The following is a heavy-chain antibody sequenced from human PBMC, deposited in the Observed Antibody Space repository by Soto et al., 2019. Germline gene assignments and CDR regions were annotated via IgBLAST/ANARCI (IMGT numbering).Heavy chain of an antibody. Sequence: EVQLLESGGGLVQPGGSLRLSCAASGFTFSSYAMSWVRQAPGKGLEWVSAISGSGGSTYYADSVKGRFTISRDNSKNTMYLQMNSLRAEDTAVYYCAKDLKNDGYCSSTSCYGKYFDYWGQGTLVTVSS. D-gene: IGHD2-2*01. CDR1: GFTFSSYA. V-gene: IGHV3-23*01. J-gene: IGHJ4*02. CDR2: ISGSGGST. CDR3: AKDLKNDGYCSSTSCYGKYFDY.